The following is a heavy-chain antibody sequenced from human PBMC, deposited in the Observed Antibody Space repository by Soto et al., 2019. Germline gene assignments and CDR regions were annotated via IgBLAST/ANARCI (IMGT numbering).Heavy chain of an antibody. J-gene: IGHJ4*02. CDR2: IYYSGAT. CDR3: APVGIGTTTVDY. D-gene: IGHD5-12*01. CDR1: GGSISSSTYY. V-gene: IGHV4-39*02. Sequence: QLQLRESGPGLVQPSETLSLTCLVSGGSISSSTYYWGWIRQPPGKGLEWIGSIYYSGATYYNPSLRSRITISMDRSKNLFSLKLTSVTAADTAIDYCAPVGIGTTTVDYWGQGTLVTVSS.